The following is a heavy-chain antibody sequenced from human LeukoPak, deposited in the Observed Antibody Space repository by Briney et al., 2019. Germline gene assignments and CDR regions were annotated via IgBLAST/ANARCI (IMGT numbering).Heavy chain of an antibody. D-gene: IGHD6-13*01. CDR1: GFTFSSYA. J-gene: IGHJ4*02. CDR2: ISYDGSNK. Sequence: HPGGSLRLSCAASGFTFSSYAMHWVRQAPGKGLEWVAVISYDGSNKYYADSVKGRFTISRDNSKNTLYLQMNSLRAEDTAVYYCARQPGSKYSSSWYMMYWGQGTLVTVSS. V-gene: IGHV3-30-3*01. CDR3: ARQPGSKYSSSWYMMY.